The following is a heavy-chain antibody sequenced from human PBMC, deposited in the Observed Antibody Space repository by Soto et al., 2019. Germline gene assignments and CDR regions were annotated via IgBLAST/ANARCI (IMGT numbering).Heavy chain of an antibody. CDR2: INHSGST. Sequence: SETLSLTCAVYGGSFSGYYWSWIRQPPGKGLEWIGEINHSGSTNYNPSLKSRVTISVDTSKNQFSLKLSSVTAADTAVYYCARSEQSYCSSTSCYGQYFDNWGQGTLVTVSS. V-gene: IGHV4-34*01. CDR3: ARSEQSYCSSTSCYGQYFDN. D-gene: IGHD2-2*01. CDR1: GGSFSGYY. J-gene: IGHJ4*02.